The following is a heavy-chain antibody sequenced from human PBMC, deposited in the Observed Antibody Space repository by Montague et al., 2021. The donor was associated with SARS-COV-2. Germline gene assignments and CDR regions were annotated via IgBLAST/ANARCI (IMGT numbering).Heavy chain of an antibody. Sequence: SETLSLTCTVSGDSISSYLWNWVRQPAGKGPEWIGRIWTSGSTNYNPSLKSRVTVSVDTSKNQFSLRLTSVTAADTAIYYCARKGSGRSDLAYWGQGTLVTVSS. V-gene: IGHV4-4*07. CDR2: IWTSGST. D-gene: IGHD1-26*01. J-gene: IGHJ4*02. CDR3: ARKGSGRSDLAY. CDR1: GDSISSYL.